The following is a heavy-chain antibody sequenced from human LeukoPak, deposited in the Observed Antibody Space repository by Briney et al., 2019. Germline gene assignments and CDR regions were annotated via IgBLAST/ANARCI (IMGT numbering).Heavy chain of an antibody. J-gene: IGHJ3*02. CDR1: GFTFTAFY. CDR2: INLNSGVT. D-gene: IGHD2-15*01. V-gene: IGHV1-2*02. Sequence: ASVKVSCKTSGFTFTAFYLHWVRQAPGQGLEWMAWINLNSGVTNYAQKLQGRVTMTRDTSISTAYMDLSSLRSDDTAVYYCVTSTGYFSTWGAFDIWGQGRMVTVSS. CDR3: VTSTGYFSTWGAFDI.